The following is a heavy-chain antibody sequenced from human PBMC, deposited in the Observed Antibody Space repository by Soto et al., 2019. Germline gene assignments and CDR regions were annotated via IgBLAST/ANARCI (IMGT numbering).Heavy chain of an antibody. CDR1: GFTFSSYA. Sequence: GGSLRLSCAASGFTFSSYAMSWVRQAPGKGLEWVSAISGSGGSTYYADSVKGRFTINRDNSKNTLYLQMNSLRAEDTAVYYCAKVDPAPNSSSWYPNAFDYWGQGTLVTVSS. V-gene: IGHV3-23*01. CDR3: AKVDPAPNSSSWYPNAFDY. D-gene: IGHD6-13*01. CDR2: ISGSGGST. J-gene: IGHJ4*02.